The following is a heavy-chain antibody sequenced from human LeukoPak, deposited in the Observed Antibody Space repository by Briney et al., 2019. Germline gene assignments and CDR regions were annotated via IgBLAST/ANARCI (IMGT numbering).Heavy chain of an antibody. V-gene: IGHV4-59*01. CDR2: IYYSGST. CDR3: ARDSWVGSYYYDSSGGNDAFDI. D-gene: IGHD3-22*01. J-gene: IGHJ3*02. Sequence: SETLSLTCTVSGGSISSYYWSWLRQPPGKGLEWIGYIYYSGSTNYNPSLKSRVTISVDTSKNQFSLKLSSVTAADTAVYYCARDSWVGSYYYDSSGGNDAFDIWGQGTMVTVSS. CDR1: GGSISSYY.